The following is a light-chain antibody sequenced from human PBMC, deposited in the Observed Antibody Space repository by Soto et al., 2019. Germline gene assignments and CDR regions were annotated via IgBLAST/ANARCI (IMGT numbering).Light chain of an antibody. CDR3: QQYNSLWT. J-gene: IGKJ1*01. CDR1: QSISSW. Sequence: DIQMTQSPSTLSASVGDRVTITCRASQSISSWLAWYQQKPGKAPKLLIYKAFSLESGVPSRFSGSGSGTEFTLTISSLLPDDFATYYCQQYNSLWTFGQGTKVEIK. V-gene: IGKV1-5*03. CDR2: KAF.